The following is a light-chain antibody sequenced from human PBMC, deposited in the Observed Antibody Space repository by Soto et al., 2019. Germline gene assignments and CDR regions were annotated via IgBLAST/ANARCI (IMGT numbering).Light chain of an antibody. CDR2: QDT. CDR3: QAWISGTVV. Sequence: SYELTQPPSVSVSPGQTASITCSGDKLGDTYAYWYQQKPGQSPVLVIYQDTKRPSGIPERFSGSNSGNTATLTISGTQAIDEADYYCQAWISGTVVFGGGTKVTVL. CDR1: KLGDTY. J-gene: IGLJ2*01. V-gene: IGLV3-1*01.